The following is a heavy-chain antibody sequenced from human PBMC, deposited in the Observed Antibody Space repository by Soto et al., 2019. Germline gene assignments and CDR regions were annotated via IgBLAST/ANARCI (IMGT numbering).Heavy chain of an antibody. J-gene: IGHJ3*01. V-gene: IGHV4-59*01. CDR3: ARVYGDYPYLDAFDV. CDR2: IYYSGST. D-gene: IGHD4-17*01. Sequence: QVQLQESGPGLVKPSETLSLTCTVSGGSISSYYCRWIRQHPGMGMEWIGYIYYSGSTNYNPSLRSRVTISVDTSKNQLSLKLSSVTAADTAVYYCARVYGDYPYLDAFDVWGQGTMVTVSS. CDR1: GGSISSYY.